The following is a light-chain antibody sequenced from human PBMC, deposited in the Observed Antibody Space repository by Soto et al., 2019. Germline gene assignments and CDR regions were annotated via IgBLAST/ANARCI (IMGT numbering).Light chain of an antibody. CDR1: QSISSW. V-gene: IGKV1-5*01. CDR2: DAS. J-gene: IGKJ1*01. CDR3: QEYNSYSST. Sequence: DIQMTQSPSTLSASVGDRVTITCRASQSISSWLAWYQQKPGKAPKLLIYDASRLESGVPSRFSGSGSGTEFTLTSRSLQPDDFATYYCQEYNSYSSTFGQGTKVEIK.